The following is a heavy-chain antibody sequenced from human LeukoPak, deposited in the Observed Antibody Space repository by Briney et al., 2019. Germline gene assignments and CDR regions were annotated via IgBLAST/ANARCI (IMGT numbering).Heavy chain of an antibody. D-gene: IGHD3-3*01. Sequence: SVKVSCRASGGTFSSYAISWVRQAPGQGLEWMGGIIPIFGTANYAQKFQGRVTITTDESTSTAYMELSSLRSEDTAVYYCARGLEWLSYFDYWGQGTLVTVSS. CDR2: IIPIFGTA. CDR3: ARGLEWLSYFDY. CDR1: GGTFSSYA. V-gene: IGHV1-69*05. J-gene: IGHJ4*02.